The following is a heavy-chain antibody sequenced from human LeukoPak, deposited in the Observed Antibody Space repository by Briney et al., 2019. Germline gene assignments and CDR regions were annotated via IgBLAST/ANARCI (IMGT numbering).Heavy chain of an antibody. D-gene: IGHD3-9*01. V-gene: IGHV3-74*01. J-gene: IGHJ4*02. CDR2: INSDGSST. Sequence: GGSLRLSCAASGFTSSSNWMHWVRQAPREGLVWVSRINSDGSSTSYADSVKGRFTISRDNAKNTLYLQMNSLRAEDTAVYYCARVRVDWLSKTKYFDYWGQGTLVTVSS. CDR1: GFTSSSNW. CDR3: ARVRVDWLSKTKYFDY.